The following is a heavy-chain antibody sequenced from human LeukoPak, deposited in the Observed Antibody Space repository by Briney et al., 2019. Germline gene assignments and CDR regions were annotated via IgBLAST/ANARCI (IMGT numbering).Heavy chain of an antibody. CDR3: ARRGYVSGTYYPTDDAFDI. D-gene: IGHD3-10*01. V-gene: IGHV1-69*04. J-gene: IGHJ3*02. Sequence: ASVKVSCKASGGTLSSYAISWVRQAPGQGLEWMGRIIPILGIANYAQKFQGRVTITADKSTSTAYMELRSLRSDDTAVYYCARRGYVSGTYYPTDDAFDIWGQGTMVTVSS. CDR2: IIPILGIA. CDR1: GGTLSSYA.